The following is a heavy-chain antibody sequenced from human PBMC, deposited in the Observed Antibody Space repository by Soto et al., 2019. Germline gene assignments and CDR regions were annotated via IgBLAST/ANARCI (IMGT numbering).Heavy chain of an antibody. J-gene: IGHJ5*02. CDR1: VFAFRHNY. Sequence: GGALLVSCTFSVFAFRHNYLTWIRQAPGKGLEWLSYINTGGSPAYYADSVKGRFTISTDIAKKSLYLQMDSLRADDTGVYYCAKGGIYYETWGQGTMVTVSS. CDR3: AKGGIYYET. D-gene: IGHD1-26*01. CDR2: INTGGSPA. V-gene: IGHV3-11*01.